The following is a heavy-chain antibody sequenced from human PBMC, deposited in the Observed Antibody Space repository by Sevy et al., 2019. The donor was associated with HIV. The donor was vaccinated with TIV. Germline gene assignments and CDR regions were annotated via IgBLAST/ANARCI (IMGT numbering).Heavy chain of an antibody. J-gene: IGHJ5*02. CDR1: GGSISSYY. CDR3: ASSPMLGYCSGGSCTEWFDP. Sequence: SETLSLTCTVSGGSISSYYWSWIRQPPGKGLEWIGYIYYSGSTNYNPSLKSRVTISVDTSKNQFSLKLSSVTAADTAGYYCASSPMLGYCSGGSCTEWFDPWGQGTLVTVSS. D-gene: IGHD2-15*01. V-gene: IGHV4-59*12. CDR2: IYYSGST.